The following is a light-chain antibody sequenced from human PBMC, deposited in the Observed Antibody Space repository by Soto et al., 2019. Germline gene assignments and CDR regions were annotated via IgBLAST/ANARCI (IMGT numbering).Light chain of an antibody. CDR3: NSQRSSGTRF. J-gene: IGLJ1*01. V-gene: IGLV2-14*01. CDR1: SSDVGGYKH. CDR2: EVS. Sequence: QSALTQPASVSGSPGQSITISCTGTSSDVGGYKHVPWYQHHPGKAPKLMIYEVSNRPSGVSNRFSGSKSGYTASLTISGLQAEDEADYYCNSQRSSGTRFFGTGTKLTVL.